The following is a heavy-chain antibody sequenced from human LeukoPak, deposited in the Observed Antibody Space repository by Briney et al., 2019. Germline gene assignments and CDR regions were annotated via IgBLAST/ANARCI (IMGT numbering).Heavy chain of an antibody. J-gene: IGHJ3*02. CDR1: GGSISSSSYY. Sequence: SETLSLTCTVSGGSISSSSYYWGWIRQPPGKGLEWIGSIYYSGSTYYNPSLKSRVTISVDTSKNQFSLKLSSVTAADTAVYYCARAISNPYCSGGSCYKGPFGAFDIWGQGTMVTVSS. CDR3: ARAISNPYCSGGSCYKGPFGAFDI. D-gene: IGHD2-15*01. CDR2: IYYSGST. V-gene: IGHV4-39*07.